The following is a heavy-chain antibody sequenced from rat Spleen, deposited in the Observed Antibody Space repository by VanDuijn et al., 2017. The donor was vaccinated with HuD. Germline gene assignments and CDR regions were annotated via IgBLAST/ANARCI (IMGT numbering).Heavy chain of an antibody. Sequence: EVRLQESGPGLVKPSQSLSLTCSVTGYSITSNFWGWIRKFPGNKLEWMGYINSAGNTNYNPSLKSRISISRDTSKNQFFLQVNSVTTEDTATYYCASRDYWGQGVMVTVSS. CDR2: INSAGNT. J-gene: IGHJ2*01. CDR1: GYSITSNF. CDR3: ASRDY. V-gene: IGHV3-3*01.